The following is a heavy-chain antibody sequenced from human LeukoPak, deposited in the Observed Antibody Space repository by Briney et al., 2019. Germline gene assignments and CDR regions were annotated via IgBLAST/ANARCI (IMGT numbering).Heavy chain of an antibody. CDR1: GGSISSYY. V-gene: IGHV4-59*08. CDR2: IYYSGST. CDR3: ASSSSWSRSFDY. D-gene: IGHD6-13*01. Sequence: SETLSLTCTVSGGSISSYYWSWIRQPPGKGLEWIGYIYYSGSTNYNPSLKSRVTISVDTSKNQFSLKLSSVTAAGTAVYYCASSSSWSRSFDYWGQGTLVTVSS. J-gene: IGHJ4*02.